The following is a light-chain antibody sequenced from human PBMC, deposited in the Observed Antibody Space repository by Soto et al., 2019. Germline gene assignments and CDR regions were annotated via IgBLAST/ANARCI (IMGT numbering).Light chain of an antibody. CDR3: SSYTSSSV. CDR2: DVS. J-gene: IGLJ2*01. V-gene: IGLV2-14*01. Sequence: QSALTQPASVSGSPGQSITISCTGTSSDVGGYNYVSWYQQHPGKAPKLMIYDVSNRPSGVSNRFSGSKSGNTASLTISGLLAEDEADYYCSSYTSSSVFGGGTKLTVL. CDR1: SSDVGGYNY.